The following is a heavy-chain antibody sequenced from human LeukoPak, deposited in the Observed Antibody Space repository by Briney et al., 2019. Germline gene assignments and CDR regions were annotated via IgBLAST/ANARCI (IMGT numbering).Heavy chain of an antibody. V-gene: IGHV4-59*08. CDR2: ISDIGSI. CDR1: GGSISSYY. J-gene: IGHJ4*02. CDR3: AGHHPRNTVDF. D-gene: IGHD2-8*02. Sequence: SETLSLTCTVPGGSISSYYWSWIRQPPGKGLEWIAYISDIGSINYNPSLKSRVTISLETSKNQFSLKLSSVTAADTAVYYCAGHHPRNTVDFWGQGTLVTVSS.